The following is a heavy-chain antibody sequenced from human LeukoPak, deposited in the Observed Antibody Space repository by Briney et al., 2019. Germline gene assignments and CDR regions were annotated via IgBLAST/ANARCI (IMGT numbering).Heavy chain of an antibody. V-gene: IGHV4-59*08. CDR2: ISDIGSI. CDR1: GGSISSYY. J-gene: IGHJ4*02. CDR3: AGHHPRNTVDF. D-gene: IGHD2-8*02. Sequence: SETLSLTCTVPGGSISSYYWSWIRQPPGKGLEWIAYISDIGSINYNPSLKSRVTISLETSKNQFSLKLSSVTAADTAVYYCAGHHPRNTVDFWGQGTLVTVSS.